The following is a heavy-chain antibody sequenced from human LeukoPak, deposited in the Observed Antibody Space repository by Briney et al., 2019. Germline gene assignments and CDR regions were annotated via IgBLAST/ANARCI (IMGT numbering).Heavy chain of an antibody. J-gene: IGHJ4*02. CDR2: FDPEDGET. Sequence: ASVQVSCKVSGYTLTELSMHWVRQAPGQGLEWMGGFDPEDGETIYAQKFQGRVTMTEDTSTDTAYMELSSLRSEDTAVYYCATDPRLIEQWLAFDYWGQGTLVTVSS. D-gene: IGHD6-19*01. CDR1: GYTLTELS. CDR3: ATDPRLIEQWLAFDY. V-gene: IGHV1-24*01.